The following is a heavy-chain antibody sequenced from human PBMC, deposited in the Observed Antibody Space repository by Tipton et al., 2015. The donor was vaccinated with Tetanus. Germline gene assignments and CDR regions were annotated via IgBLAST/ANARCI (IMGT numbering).Heavy chain of an antibody. V-gene: IGHV4-61*01. CDR3: ARGDGYHYYYHMDV. CDR2: FFYSGST. CDR1: GGSVSSESYY. J-gene: IGHJ6*04. Sequence: LRLSCTVSGGSVSSESYYWAWIRQTPGKGLEWIGYFFYSGSTNYNPSLKSRVSMAVGTSKNQFSLQLRSVTAADTAVYYCARGDGYHYYYHMDVWGRGTTVTVSS. D-gene: IGHD1-26*01.